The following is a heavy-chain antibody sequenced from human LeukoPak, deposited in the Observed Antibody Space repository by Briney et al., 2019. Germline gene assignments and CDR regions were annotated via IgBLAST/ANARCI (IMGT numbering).Heavy chain of an antibody. V-gene: IGHV1-2*02. Sequence: ASVKVSCKASGYTFTGYYMHWVRQAPGQGLEWMGWINPNSGGTNYAQKFQGRLTLTRTTSMTTAYMELSSLGSEDTAVYYCARGPYYDSSGSYHRDFDYWGQGTLVTVSS. CDR2: INPNSGGT. J-gene: IGHJ4*02. CDR3: ARGPYYDSSGSYHRDFDY. D-gene: IGHD3-22*01. CDR1: GYTFTGYY.